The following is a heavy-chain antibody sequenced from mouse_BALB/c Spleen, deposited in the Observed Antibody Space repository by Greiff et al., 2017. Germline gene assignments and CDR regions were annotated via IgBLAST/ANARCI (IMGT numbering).Heavy chain of an antibody. D-gene: IGHD3-2*01. CDR2: ISNGGGST. J-gene: IGHJ4*01. CDR3: ARRQLEGPMDY. CDR1: GFTFSSYT. V-gene: IGHV5-12-2*01. Sequence: EVQGVESGGGLVQPGGSLKLSCAASGFTFSSYTMSWVRQTPEKRLEWVAYISNGGGSTYYPDTVKGRFTISRDNAKNTLYLQMSSLKSEDTAMYYCARRQLEGPMDYWGQGTSVTVSS.